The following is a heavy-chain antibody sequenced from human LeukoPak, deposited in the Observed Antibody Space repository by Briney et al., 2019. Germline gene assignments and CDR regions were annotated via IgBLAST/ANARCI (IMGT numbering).Heavy chain of an antibody. CDR2: INPGGTET. CDR1: GFSLSTYW. V-gene: IGHV3-7*01. J-gene: IGHJ4*02. CDR3: GRFGYVAGVDL. Sequence: LAGGSLRLSCAASGFSLSTYWVTWVRQAPGTGLEWVANINPGGTETYYVEPVKGRFTISRDNAKNLVYLQMNSLRAVDSAVYHCGRFGYVAGVDLWGQGTLATVSS. D-gene: IGHD6-19*01.